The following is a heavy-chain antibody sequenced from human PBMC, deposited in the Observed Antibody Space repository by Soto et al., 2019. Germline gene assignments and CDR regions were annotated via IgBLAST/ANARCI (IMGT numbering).Heavy chain of an antibody. J-gene: IGHJ4*02. D-gene: IGHD3-10*01. V-gene: IGHV4-39*07. CDR3: ARIGLPLLWFGELFGYGYFDY. Sequence: NPSETLSLTCTVSGGSISSSSYYWGWIRQPPGKGLEWIGSIYYSGSTYYNPSLKSRVTISVDTSKNQFSLKLSSVTAADTAVYYCARIGLPLLWFGELFGYGYFDYWGQGTLVTVSS. CDR2: IYYSGST. CDR1: GGSISSSSYY.